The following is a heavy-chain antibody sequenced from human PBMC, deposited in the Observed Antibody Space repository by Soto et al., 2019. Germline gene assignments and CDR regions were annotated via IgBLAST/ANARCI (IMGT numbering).Heavy chain of an antibody. J-gene: IGHJ4*02. CDR2: IYYSGST. V-gene: IGHV4-59*01. Sequence: SETLSLTCTVSGGSISSYYWSWIRQPPGKGLEWIGYIYYSGSTNYNPSLKSRVAISVDTSKNQFSLKLTSVTAADTAVYYCARRYGGNFDYWGQGTLVTVSS. CDR1: GGSISSYY. D-gene: IGHD1-26*01. CDR3: ARRYGGNFDY.